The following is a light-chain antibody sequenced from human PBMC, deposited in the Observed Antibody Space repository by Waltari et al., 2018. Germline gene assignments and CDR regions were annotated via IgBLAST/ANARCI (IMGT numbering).Light chain of an antibody. J-gene: IGLJ1*01. Sequence: QSVLTQPPSASGTPGQRVTIPCSGRRSNVGFNSVYWYQQIPGTAPKLLIYWDNQRPSGVPDRFSGSKSGASASLAVSGLRSEDEADYYCAVWDDSLGTFVFGTGTQVTVL. CDR3: AVWDDSLGTFV. V-gene: IGLV1-47*01. CDR2: WDN. CDR1: RSNVGFNS.